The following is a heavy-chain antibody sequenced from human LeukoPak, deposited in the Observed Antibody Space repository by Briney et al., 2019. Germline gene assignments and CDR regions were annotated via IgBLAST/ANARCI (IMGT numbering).Heavy chain of an antibody. CDR1: GGSISSGSYY. V-gene: IGHV4-61*02. D-gene: IGHD3-10*01. Sequence: SQTLSLTCTVSGGSISSGSYYWSWIRQPAGKGLEWIGRIYTSGSTNYNPSLKSRVTISVDTSKNPFSLKLSSVTAADTAVYYCERGNLWFGEFDYWGQGTLVTVSS. CDR3: ERGNLWFGEFDY. CDR2: IYTSGST. J-gene: IGHJ4*02.